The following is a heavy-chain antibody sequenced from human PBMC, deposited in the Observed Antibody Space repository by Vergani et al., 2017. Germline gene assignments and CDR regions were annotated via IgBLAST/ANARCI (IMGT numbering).Heavy chain of an antibody. D-gene: IGHD2-2*02. J-gene: IGHJ4*02. CDR2: IYTSGST. CDR3: ARVYSPDYCSNTNCYTFDY. V-gene: IGHV4-61*02. Sequence: QMQLQESGPGLVKPSQTLSLTCSVSGGSISSGPYSWNWIRQPAGRGLEWIGRIYTSGSTDYNPSLQSRVTLSVDTSKTQFSLKLTSVTAADTAVSYCARVYSPDYCSNTNCYTFDYWGQGTLVTVSS. CDR1: GGSISSGPYS.